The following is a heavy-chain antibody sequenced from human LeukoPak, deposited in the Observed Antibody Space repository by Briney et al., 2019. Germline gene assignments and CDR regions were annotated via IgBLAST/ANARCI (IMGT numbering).Heavy chain of an antibody. V-gene: IGHV4-30-4*01. D-gene: IGHD2-2*01. CDR2: IYYSGST. J-gene: IGHJ3*02. Sequence: PSQTLSLTCTVSGGSISSGDYYWSWIRQPPGKGLEWIGYIYYSGSTYYNPSLKSRVTISVDTSKIQFSLNLTSVTAADTAMYYCARGPRMVAMNGYAFDIWGPGTTVIVSS. CDR3: ARGPRMVAMNGYAFDI. CDR1: GGSISSGDYY.